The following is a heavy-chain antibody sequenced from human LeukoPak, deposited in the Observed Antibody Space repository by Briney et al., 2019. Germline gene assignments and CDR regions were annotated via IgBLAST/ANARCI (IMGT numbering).Heavy chain of an antibody. CDR2: IKQDGSEK. CDR3: ARDRRRYSYGSSDWFDP. Sequence: GGSLRLSCAASGFTFSSYWMSWVRQAPGKGLEWVANIKQDGSEKYYVDSVKGRFTISRDNAKNSLYLQMNSLRAEDTAVYYCARDRRRYSYGSSDWFDPWGQGTLVTVSS. V-gene: IGHV3-7*01. CDR1: GFTFSSYW. D-gene: IGHD5-18*01. J-gene: IGHJ5*02.